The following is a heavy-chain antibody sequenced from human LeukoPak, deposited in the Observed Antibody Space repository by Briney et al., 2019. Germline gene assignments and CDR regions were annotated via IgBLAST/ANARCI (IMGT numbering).Heavy chain of an antibody. CDR2: IKQDGSEK. CDR1: GFTFTSYW. Sequence: GGSLRLSCAASGFTFTSYWMSWVRQAPGKGLEWVANIKQDGSEKYYVDSVKGRFTISRGNAKNSLYLQMNSLRAEDTAVYYCARDYYDSSGYYEPYYYYYGMDVWGQGTLVTVSS. J-gene: IGHJ6*02. D-gene: IGHD3-22*01. V-gene: IGHV3-7*01. CDR3: ARDYYDSSGYYEPYYYYYGMDV.